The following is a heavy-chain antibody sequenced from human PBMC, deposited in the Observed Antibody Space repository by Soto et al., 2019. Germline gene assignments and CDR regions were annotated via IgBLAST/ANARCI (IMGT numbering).Heavy chain of an antibody. D-gene: IGHD2-8*01. J-gene: IGHJ4*02. Sequence: QVQPVQSGAEVKKPGSSVKVSCKASGGTFSSYAISWVRQAPGQGLEWMGGIIPIFGTANYAQKFQGRVTITADKSTSTAYMELSSLRSEDTAVYYCARIPRTVLMVYAPPTGWGQGTLVTVSS. CDR3: ARIPRTVLMVYAPPTG. CDR1: GGTFSSYA. V-gene: IGHV1-69*06. CDR2: IIPIFGTA.